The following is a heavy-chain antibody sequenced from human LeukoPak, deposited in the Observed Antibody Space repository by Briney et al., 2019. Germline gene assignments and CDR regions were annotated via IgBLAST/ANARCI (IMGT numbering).Heavy chain of an antibody. Sequence: SETLSLTCTVSGGSISSSSYYWGWIRQPPGKGLEWIGSIYYSGSTYYNPSLKSRVTISVDTSKNQFSLKLSSVTAADTAVYYCARVTRYCSSTSCYWFDPWGQGTLVTVSS. J-gene: IGHJ5*02. CDR3: ARVTRYCSSTSCYWFDP. CDR2: IYYSGST. V-gene: IGHV4-39*07. D-gene: IGHD2-2*01. CDR1: GGSISSSSYY.